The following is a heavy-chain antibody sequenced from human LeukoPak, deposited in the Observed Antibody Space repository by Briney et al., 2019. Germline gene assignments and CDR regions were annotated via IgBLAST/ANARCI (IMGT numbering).Heavy chain of an antibody. CDR3: ARTMVVTGFDY. CDR2: IHYSGST. Sequence: PSETLSLTCTVSGGSISSYYWSWIRQPPGKGLEWIGYIHYSGSTNYNPSLKSRVTISVDTSKNQFSLKLSSVTAADTAVYYCARTMVVTGFDYWGQGTLVTVSS. CDR1: GGSISSYY. V-gene: IGHV4-59*01. D-gene: IGHD4-23*01. J-gene: IGHJ4*02.